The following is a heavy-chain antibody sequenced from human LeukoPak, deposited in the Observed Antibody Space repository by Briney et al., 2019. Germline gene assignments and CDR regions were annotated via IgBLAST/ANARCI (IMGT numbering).Heavy chain of an antibody. CDR3: ARDYGDYDWYYFDY. J-gene: IGHJ4*02. Sequence: SETLSLTCTVSGGSISSYYWSWIRQPPGKGLEWIGYIYYSGSTKYNPSLKSRVTISIDTSQNQFSLKLSSVTAADTAVYYCARDYGDYDWYYFDYWGQGTLVTVSS. V-gene: IGHV4-59*12. CDR1: GGSISSYY. CDR2: IYYSGST. D-gene: IGHD4-17*01.